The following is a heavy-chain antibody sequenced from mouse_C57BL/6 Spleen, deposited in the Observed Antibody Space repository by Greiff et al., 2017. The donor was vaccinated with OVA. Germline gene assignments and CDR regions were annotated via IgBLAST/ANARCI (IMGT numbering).Heavy chain of an antibody. D-gene: IGHD2-2*01. Sequence: VQLQQSGAELVRPGTSVKVSCKASGYAFTNYLIEWVKQRPGQGLEWIGVINPGSGGTNYNEKFKGKATLTADKSSSTAYLQLSSLTSEDSAVYFCARGVTTERYFDYWGQGTTLTVSS. CDR1: GYAFTNYL. CDR2: INPGSGGT. V-gene: IGHV1-54*01. CDR3: ARGVTTERYFDY. J-gene: IGHJ2*01.